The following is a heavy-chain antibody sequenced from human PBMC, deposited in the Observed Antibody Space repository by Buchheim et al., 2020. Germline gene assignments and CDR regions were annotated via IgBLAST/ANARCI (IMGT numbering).Heavy chain of an antibody. CDR2: ISYDGSNK. CDR1: GFTFSSYG. Sequence: QVQLVESGGGVVQPGRSLRLSCAASGFTFSSYGMHWVRQAPGKGLEWVAVISYDGSNKYYADSVKGRFTISRDNSKNTLYLQMNSLRAEDTAVYYCARSLSDDFWSGYYVDDFDYWGQGTL. D-gene: IGHD3-3*01. CDR3: ARSLSDDFWSGYYVDDFDY. J-gene: IGHJ4*02. V-gene: IGHV3-30*03.